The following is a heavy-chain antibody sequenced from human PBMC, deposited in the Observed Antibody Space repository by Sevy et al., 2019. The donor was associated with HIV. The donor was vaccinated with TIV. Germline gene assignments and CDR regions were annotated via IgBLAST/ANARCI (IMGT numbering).Heavy chain of an antibody. CDR1: GFTFSSYE. V-gene: IGHV3-48*03. D-gene: IGHD6-13*01. J-gene: IGHJ1*01. CDR2: ISNSGSII. Sequence: GGSLRFSCVISGFTFSSYEMNWVRQAPGKGLEWVSHISNSGSIIYYEDSVKGRFTISRDNAKNSLYLQMNSLRAEDTAVYYCAREDGSRQYFQYWGQGTLVTVSS. CDR3: AREDGSRQYFQY.